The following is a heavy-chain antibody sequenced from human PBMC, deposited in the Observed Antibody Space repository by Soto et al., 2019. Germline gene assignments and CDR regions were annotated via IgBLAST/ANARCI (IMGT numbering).Heavy chain of an antibody. J-gene: IGHJ5*02. V-gene: IGHV1-69*13. CDR3: AINVDSGYLVRWFGP. Sequence: VKVSCKASGGTFSSYAISWVRQAPGQGLEWMGGIIPIFGTANYAQKFQGRVTITADESTSTAYMELSSLTSADTAVYYCAINVDSGYLVRWFGPWGQGTLVTVST. CDR2: IIPIFGTA. CDR1: GGTFSSYA. D-gene: IGHD3-22*01.